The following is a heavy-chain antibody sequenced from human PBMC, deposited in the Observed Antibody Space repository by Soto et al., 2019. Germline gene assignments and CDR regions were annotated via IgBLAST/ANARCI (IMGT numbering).Heavy chain of an antibody. D-gene: IGHD6-13*01. CDR1: GYSFTSYW. CDR2: IDPSDSYT. V-gene: IGHV5-10-1*01. CDR3: ASIIKIAEANSGYGMDV. J-gene: IGHJ6*02. Sequence: GESLKISCKGSGYSFTSYWISWVRQMPGKGLEWMGRIDPSDSYTNYSPSFQGHVTISADKSISTAYLQWSSLKASDTAMYYCASIIKIAEANSGYGMDVWGQGTTVTVSS.